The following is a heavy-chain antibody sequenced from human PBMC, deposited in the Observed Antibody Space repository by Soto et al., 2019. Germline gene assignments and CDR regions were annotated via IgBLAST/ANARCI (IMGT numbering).Heavy chain of an antibody. CDR2: INSDGSST. J-gene: IGHJ4*02. D-gene: IGHD6-13*01. CDR1: GFTFSSYW. V-gene: IGHV3-74*01. CDR3: AKREIAAAGSRFFDY. Sequence: GSLRLSCAASGFTFSSYWMHWVRQAPGKGLVWVSRINSDGSSTSYADSVKGRFTISRDNAKNTLYLQMNSLRAEDTAVYYCAKREIAAAGSRFFDYWGQGSLVTVSS.